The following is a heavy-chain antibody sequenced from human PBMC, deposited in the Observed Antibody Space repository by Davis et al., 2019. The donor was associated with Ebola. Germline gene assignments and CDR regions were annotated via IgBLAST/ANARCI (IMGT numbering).Heavy chain of an antibody. CDR2: ISAYNVNT. CDR1: GYTLTSYG. D-gene: IGHD4-17*01. CDR3: ACRLTTMTSVFDY. Sequence: ASVKVSCKTSGYTLTSYGISWVRQAPGQGLEWMGWISAYNVNTNYAQKLQGRVTMTTDTSTSTAYMELSSLGSEDTAVYYCACRLTTMTSVFDYWGQGTLVTVSS. V-gene: IGHV1-18*01. J-gene: IGHJ4*02.